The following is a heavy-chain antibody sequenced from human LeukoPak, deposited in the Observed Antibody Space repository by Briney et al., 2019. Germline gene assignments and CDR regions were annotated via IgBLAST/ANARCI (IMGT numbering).Heavy chain of an antibody. Sequence: ASVKVSCKASGYTFTGYYMHWVRQAPGQGLGWMGWINPNSGGTNYAQKFQGRVTMTRDTSISTAYMELSRLRSDDTAVYYCARDWCSSTSCYLANWFDPWGQGTLVTVSS. CDR1: GYTFTGYY. J-gene: IGHJ5*02. D-gene: IGHD2-2*01. CDR3: ARDWCSSTSCYLANWFDP. V-gene: IGHV1-2*02. CDR2: INPNSGGT.